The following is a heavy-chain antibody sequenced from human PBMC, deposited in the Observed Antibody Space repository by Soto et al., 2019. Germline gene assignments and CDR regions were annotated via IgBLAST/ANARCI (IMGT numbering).Heavy chain of an antibody. D-gene: IGHD2-2*01. CDR1: GGTFSSYA. J-gene: IGHJ6*02. CDR3: ARADCSSSSCEEIGGMDV. CDR2: IIPIFGIA. V-gene: IGHV1-69*13. Sequence: GASMKVSCKASGGTFSSYAISWVRQAPGQGLEWMGGIIPIFGIARYAQKFQGRVTITADESTSTTYMELSSLRSEDTAVYYCARADCSSSSCEEIGGMDVWGQGTTVSVSS.